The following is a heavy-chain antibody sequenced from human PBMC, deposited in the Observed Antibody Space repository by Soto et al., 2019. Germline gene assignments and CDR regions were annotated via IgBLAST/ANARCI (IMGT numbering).Heavy chain of an antibody. D-gene: IGHD2-15*01. CDR2: IIPIFGTA. CDR1: GGTFSSYA. V-gene: IGHV1-69*12. Sequence: QVQLVQSGAEVKNPGSSVKVSCKASGGTFSSYAISWVRQAPGQGIEWMGGIIPIFGTANYAQKFQGRVTITADESTSTAYMELSSLRSEDTAVYYCASGRVPYCSGGSCLFDYWGQGTLVTVSS. J-gene: IGHJ4*02. CDR3: ASGRVPYCSGGSCLFDY.